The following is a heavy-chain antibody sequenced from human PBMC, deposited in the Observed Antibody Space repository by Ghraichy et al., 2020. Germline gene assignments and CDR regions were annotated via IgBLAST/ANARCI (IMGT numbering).Heavy chain of an antibody. V-gene: IGHV4-39*01. Sequence: SQTLSLTCTVSGGSISSDSSYWGWIRQPPGKGLEWIGSIYYSGTTHYNPSLKNRVTMSVDTSKDQFSLRLTSVTASDTALYYCARMEYSSTWYPAGAFDIWGQGTMVTVSS. D-gene: IGHD6-13*01. CDR2: IYYSGTT. CDR1: GGSISSDSSY. CDR3: ARMEYSSTWYPAGAFDI. J-gene: IGHJ3*02.